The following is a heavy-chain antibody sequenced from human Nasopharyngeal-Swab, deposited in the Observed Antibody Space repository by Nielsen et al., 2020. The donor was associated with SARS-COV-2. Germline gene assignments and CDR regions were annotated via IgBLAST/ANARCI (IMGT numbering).Heavy chain of an antibody. D-gene: IGHD3-9*01. CDR3: AKDLTGYYAPLDQ. V-gene: IGHV3-30-3*01. J-gene: IGHJ4*02. CDR1: GFTFSSYA. CDR2: ISYDGSNK. Sequence: GESLKISCAASGFTFSSYAMHWVRQAPGKGLEWVAVISYDGSNKYYADSVKGRFTISRDNSKNTLYLQMNSLRAEDTAVYYCAKDLTGYYAPLDQWGQGTLVTVSS.